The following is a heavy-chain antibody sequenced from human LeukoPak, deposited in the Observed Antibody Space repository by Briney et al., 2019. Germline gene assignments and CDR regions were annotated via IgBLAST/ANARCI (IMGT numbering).Heavy chain of an antibody. CDR2: IIPIFGTA. D-gene: IGHD3-10*01. V-gene: IGHV1-69*06. J-gene: IGHJ4*02. CDR1: GGTFSSYA. CDR3: ARGAYGSGSYYLSFDY. Sequence: ASVKVSCKASGGTFSSYAISWVRQAPGQGLEWMGGIIPIFGTANYAQKFRGRVTITADKSTSTAYMELSSLRSEDTAVYYCARGAYGSGSYYLSFDYWGQGTLVTVSS.